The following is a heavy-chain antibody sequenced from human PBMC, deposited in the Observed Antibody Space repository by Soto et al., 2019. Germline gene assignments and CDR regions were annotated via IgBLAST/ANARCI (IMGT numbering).Heavy chain of an antibody. D-gene: IGHD1-26*01. CDR2: INHSGGST. V-gene: IGHV3-23*01. CDR1: GLTFRNYA. J-gene: IGHJ5*02. Sequence: EVQLLEFGGGLVQPGGSLRLSCAASGLTFRNYAMTWVRQAPGKGLEWVSTINHSGGSTYYADSVKGRFTISRDNSKNTLYLQMHSLRAEDTAVYYCAKDGWEVLRGFDPWGQGTLVTVSS. CDR3: AKDGWEVLRGFDP.